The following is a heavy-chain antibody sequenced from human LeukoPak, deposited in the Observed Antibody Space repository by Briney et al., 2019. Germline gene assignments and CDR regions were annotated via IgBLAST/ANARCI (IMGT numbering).Heavy chain of an antibody. V-gene: IGHV4-4*02. Sequence: SETLSLTCAVSGGSISSSNWWSWVRQPPGKGLEWIGEIYHSGSTNYNPSLKSRVTISVDKSKNQFSLKLSSVTAADTAVYYCARAIDYGDYSLDYWGQGTLVTVSS. CDR3: ARAIDYGDYSLDY. CDR1: GGSISSSNW. CDR2: IYHSGST. J-gene: IGHJ4*02. D-gene: IGHD4-17*01.